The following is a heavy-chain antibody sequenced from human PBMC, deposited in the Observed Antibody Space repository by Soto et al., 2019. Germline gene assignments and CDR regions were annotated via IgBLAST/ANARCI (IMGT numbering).Heavy chain of an antibody. Sequence: EVQLLESGGGLVQPGGSLRLSCAASGFTFSSYAMNWVRQAPGKGLEWVSSFSGSGGSTFYADSVQGRFTISRANSKYTLYLQMDSLRAEDTAVYYCAKGYCSGGSCGVAFDIWGQGTMVTVSS. J-gene: IGHJ3*02. D-gene: IGHD2-15*01. CDR2: FSGSGGST. V-gene: IGHV3-23*01. CDR3: AKGYCSGGSCGVAFDI. CDR1: GFTFSSYA.